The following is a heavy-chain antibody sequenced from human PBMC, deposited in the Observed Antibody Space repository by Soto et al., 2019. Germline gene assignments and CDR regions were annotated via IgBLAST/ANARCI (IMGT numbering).Heavy chain of an antibody. J-gene: IGHJ1*01. D-gene: IGHD3-10*01. Sequence: GVCWIPQRPGKALEWLALIYWNDDKRYSPSLKTRLTITKDASKNQVVLTMTNMDPVDTVTYYCAHIPLLMTRRPPSSTFFPYTPLFRFQ. CDR1: G. CDR2: IYWNDDK. CDR3: AHIPLLMTRRPPSSTFFPYTPLFRFQ. V-gene: IGHV2-5*01.